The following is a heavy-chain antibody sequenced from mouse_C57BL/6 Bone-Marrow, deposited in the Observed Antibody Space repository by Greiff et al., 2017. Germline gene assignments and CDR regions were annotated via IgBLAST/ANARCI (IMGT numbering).Heavy chain of an antibody. Sequence: EVKLVESGAELVRPGASVKLSCTASGFNIKDDYMHWVKQRPEQGLEWIGWIDPENGDTEYASKFQGKATITADTSSNTAYLQLSSLTSDDTAVYYCTAPTEGYYGGFGYWGQGTTLTVAS. V-gene: IGHV14-4*01. CDR3: TAPTEGYYGGFGY. CDR2: IDPENGDT. J-gene: IGHJ2*01. D-gene: IGHD1-1*01. CDR1: GFNIKDDY.